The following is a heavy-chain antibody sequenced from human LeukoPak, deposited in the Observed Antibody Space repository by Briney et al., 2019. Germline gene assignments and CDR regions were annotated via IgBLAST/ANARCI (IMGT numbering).Heavy chain of an antibody. CDR3: AKDRYYYDSSGYPPPYYFDY. Sequence: GGSLRLSCAASGFTFSSYAMSWARQAPGKGLEWVSGISGSGGVTDYADAVKGRFTLSRDNSKNTLYLQMNSLRAEDTAIYYCAKDRYYYDSSGYPPPYYFDYWGQGALVTVSS. CDR2: ISGSGGVT. V-gene: IGHV3-23*01. CDR1: GFTFSSYA. J-gene: IGHJ4*02. D-gene: IGHD3-22*01.